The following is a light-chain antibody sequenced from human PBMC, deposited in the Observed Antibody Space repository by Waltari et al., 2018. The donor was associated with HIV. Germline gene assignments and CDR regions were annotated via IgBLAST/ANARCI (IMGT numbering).Light chain of an antibody. CDR3: YSRDSTTNHRV. J-gene: IGLJ2*01. CDR2: GKN. CDR1: SLSSYY. Sequence: SSELTQDPLVSVALGQTVTITCQGDSLSSYYATRYQQKPGQAPLLVFFGKNSRPSGIPDRFSGSNSRNKASLTITGAQAEDEADYYCYSRDSTTNHRVFGGGTKLTVL. V-gene: IGLV3-19*01.